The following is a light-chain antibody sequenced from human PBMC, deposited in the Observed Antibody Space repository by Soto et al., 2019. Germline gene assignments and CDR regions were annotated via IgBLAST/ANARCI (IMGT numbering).Light chain of an antibody. Sequence: EIAMTQSLAKLSVYTGVRATLSCRARQSVRTYLGWYQQRPGQAPWLLNYRASTRSTGIPTRFSGSGSGTEFTLTIISWQSEDFAVYYCQQYNNWTLWTFCQGSKVDI. CDR2: RAS. J-gene: IGKJ1*01. CDR3: QQYNNWTLWT. CDR1: QSVRTY. V-gene: IGKV3-15*01.